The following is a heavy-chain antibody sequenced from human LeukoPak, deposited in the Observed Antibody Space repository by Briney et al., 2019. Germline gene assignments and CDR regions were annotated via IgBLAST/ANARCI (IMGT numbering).Heavy chain of an antibody. CDR3: AKHTAEGLDAFDI. CDR1: GFTFSSYW. J-gene: IGHJ3*02. CDR2: INSDGSST. Sequence: GGSLRLSCAASGFTFSSYWMHWVRQAPGKGLVWVSRINSDGSSTSYADSVKGRFTISRDNAKNTLYLQMNSLRAEDTAVYYCAKHTAEGLDAFDIWGQGTMVTVSS. V-gene: IGHV3-74*01.